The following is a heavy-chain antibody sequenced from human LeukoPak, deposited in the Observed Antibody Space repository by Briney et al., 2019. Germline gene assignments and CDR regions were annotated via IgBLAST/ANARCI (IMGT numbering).Heavy chain of an antibody. CDR3: ARSLVPTAPQYNWFDP. CDR1: GGSFSGYY. V-gene: IGHV4-34*01. J-gene: IGHJ5*02. CDR2: INHSGST. D-gene: IGHD1-1*01. Sequence: SETLSLTCAVSGGSFSGYYWSFIRQPPGKGLEWLGEINHSGSTNHSPSLKSRVTLSVDTSKNQFSPRLSSVTAADAAVYYCARSLVPTAPQYNWFDPWGREPRSSSPQ.